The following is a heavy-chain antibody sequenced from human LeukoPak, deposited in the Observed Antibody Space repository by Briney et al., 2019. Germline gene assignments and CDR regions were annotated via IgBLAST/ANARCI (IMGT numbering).Heavy chain of an antibody. CDR1: GYSINSAYY. J-gene: IGHJ6*03. Sequence: TSETLSLTCTVSGYSINSAYYWGWIRQPPGKGLEWIGSIYHSGSPDYNPSLKSRVTISVDTSKNQFSLKLSSVTAADTAVYYCARGYCSGGSCYSYYYYNYMDVWGKGTTVTVSS. V-gene: IGHV4-38-2*02. D-gene: IGHD2-15*01. CDR2: IYHSGSP. CDR3: ARGYCSGGSCYSYYYYNYMDV.